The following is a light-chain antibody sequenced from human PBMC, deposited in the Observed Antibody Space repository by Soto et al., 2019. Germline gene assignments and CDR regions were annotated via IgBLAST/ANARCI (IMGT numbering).Light chain of an antibody. V-gene: IGLV2-14*01. CDR3: FSFTTDWTHV. J-gene: IGLJ1*01. CDR2: EAS. CDR1: SSDIGAYNY. Sequence: QSVLTQPASVSGSPGQSITTSCTGSSSDIGAYNYVSWFQQYPGKAPKLIISEASNRPSGVSNRFSGSKSGTAASLTISGLQTEDEADYFCFSFTTDWTHVFGTGTKVTVL.